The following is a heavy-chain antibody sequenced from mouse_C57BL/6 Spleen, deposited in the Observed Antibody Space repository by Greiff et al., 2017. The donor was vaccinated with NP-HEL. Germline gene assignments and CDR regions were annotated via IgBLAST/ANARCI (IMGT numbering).Heavy chain of an antibody. CDR1: GFSLTSYG. Sequence: QVQLQQSGPGLVQPSQSLSITCTVSGFSLTSYGVHWVRQSPGKGLEWLGVIWSGGSTDYNAAFISRLSISKDNSKSQVFFKMNSLQADDTAIYFCTREGLYYEYNERVVNYFDYWGQGTTLTVSS. D-gene: IGHD2-4*01. J-gene: IGHJ2*01. CDR3: TREGLYYEYNERVVNYFDY. V-gene: IGHV2-2*01. CDR2: IWSGGST.